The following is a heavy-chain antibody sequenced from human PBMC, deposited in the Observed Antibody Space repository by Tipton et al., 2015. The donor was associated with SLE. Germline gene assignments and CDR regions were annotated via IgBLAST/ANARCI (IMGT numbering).Heavy chain of an antibody. D-gene: IGHD6-6*01. CDR3: ARGMGSSSGCNWFDP. J-gene: IGHJ5*02. CDR1: AYSISSDYY. V-gene: IGHV4-38-2*01. Sequence: GLVKPSETLSHTCAVSAYSISSDYYWGWIRQPPGKGLEWIGSIYHSGSTYYNPSLKSRVTISVDTSKNQFSLKLSSVTAADTAVYYCARGMGSSSGCNWFDPWGQGTLVTVSS. CDR2: IYHSGST.